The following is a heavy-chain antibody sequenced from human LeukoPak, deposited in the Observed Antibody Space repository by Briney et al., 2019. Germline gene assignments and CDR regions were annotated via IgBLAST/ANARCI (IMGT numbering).Heavy chain of an antibody. CDR1: GYTFTDYY. J-gene: IGHJ4*02. Sequence: GASVRVSCKASGYTFTDYYLHWVRQAPGQRREWRGWVDPNSGGTYYAQKFQGRVTMTSDTSINTAYMELNRLKSDDTAVYYCALGRASRGVLIGDYWGQGTLVTVSS. CDR3: ALGRASRGVLIGDY. CDR2: VDPNSGGT. V-gene: IGHV1-2*02. D-gene: IGHD3-16*01.